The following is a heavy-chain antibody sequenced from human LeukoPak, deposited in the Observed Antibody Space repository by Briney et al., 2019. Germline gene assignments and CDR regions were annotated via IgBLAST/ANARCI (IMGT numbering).Heavy chain of an antibody. D-gene: IGHD3-16*01. CDR2: ISYDGSNK. J-gene: IGHJ4*02. Sequence: SGRSLRLSCAASGFTFSSYAMHWVRQAPGKGLEWVAVISYDGSNKYYADSVKGRFTISRDNSKNTLYLQMNSLRAEDTAVYYCAREAPALRGLFDYWGQGTLVTVSS. CDR1: GFTFSSYA. CDR3: AREAPALRGLFDY. V-gene: IGHV3-30-3*01.